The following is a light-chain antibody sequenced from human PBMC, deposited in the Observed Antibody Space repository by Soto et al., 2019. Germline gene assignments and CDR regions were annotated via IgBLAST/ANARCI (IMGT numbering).Light chain of an antibody. J-gene: IGLJ2*01. CDR2: DTT. CDR3: LLSYTRARHVV. Sequence: QAVVTQEPSLTVSPGGTVTLTCGSSTGAVTSGHYPYWFQQKPGQAPRTLIYDTTKKHSWTPARFSGSLLGGKAALTLTGAQPEDEAEYYCLLSYTRARHVVFGGGTK. CDR1: TGAVTSGHY. V-gene: IGLV7-46*01.